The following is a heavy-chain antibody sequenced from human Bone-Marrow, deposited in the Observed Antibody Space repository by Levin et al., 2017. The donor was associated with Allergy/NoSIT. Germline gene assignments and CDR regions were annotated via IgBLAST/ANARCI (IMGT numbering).Heavy chain of an antibody. CDR2: ISNRHDT. D-gene: IGHD4-11*01. CDR1: GFTFSRYS. CDR3: AKGYNDYI. V-gene: IGHV3-23*01. Sequence: PGGSLRLSCAGSGFTFSRYSMTWVRQAPGKGLQWVADISNRHDTHYADFVKGRFTISRDNSKNTLFLHVNSLRVEDTAVYYCAKGYNDYIWGQGILVTVSS. J-gene: IGHJ4*02.